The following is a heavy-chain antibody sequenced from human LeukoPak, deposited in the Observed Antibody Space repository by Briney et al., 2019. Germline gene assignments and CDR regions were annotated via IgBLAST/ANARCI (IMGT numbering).Heavy chain of an antibody. J-gene: IGHJ4*02. Sequence: GASLRLSCAASGFTFSTYPMTWVRQAPGKGLEWVSAISGSGDTTYYADSVKGRFTISRDNFKSTLYLQMNSLRADDTAVYYCAMDRGYWGQGTLVTVSS. CDR2: ISGSGDTT. D-gene: IGHD2-2*03. V-gene: IGHV3-23*01. CDR3: AMDRGY. CDR1: GFTFSTYP.